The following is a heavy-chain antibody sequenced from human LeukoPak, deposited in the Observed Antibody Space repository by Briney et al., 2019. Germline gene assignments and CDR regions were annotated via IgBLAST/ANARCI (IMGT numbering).Heavy chain of an antibody. CDR1: EFSFGSYW. V-gene: IGHV3-7*05. D-gene: IGHD5-24*01. CDR2: MKHDGIEK. J-gene: IGHJ4*02. Sequence: PGGSLRLSCVASEFSFGSYWMAWVRQAPGKGLEWVANMKHDGIEKYHVDSVKGRFTISRDNTKNSLYLHMSSLRVEDTAVYYCAREGREGYNYPALDFWGQGILVPVSS. CDR3: AREGREGYNYPALDF.